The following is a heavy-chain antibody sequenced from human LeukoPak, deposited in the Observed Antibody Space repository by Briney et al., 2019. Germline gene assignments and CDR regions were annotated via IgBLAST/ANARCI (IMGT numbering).Heavy chain of an antibody. Sequence: ASVKVSCKASGYTFTEYFIHWVRQAPGQGLEWMGWINPRNGHTDNAQNFQGRVTLTRDTSITTAYMDLSTLKSDDTAVFYCAKDIDSSSGFDYWGQGTLVTVSS. CDR1: GYTFTEYF. V-gene: IGHV1-2*02. J-gene: IGHJ4*02. CDR3: AKDIDSSSGFDY. D-gene: IGHD6-6*01. CDR2: INPRNGHT.